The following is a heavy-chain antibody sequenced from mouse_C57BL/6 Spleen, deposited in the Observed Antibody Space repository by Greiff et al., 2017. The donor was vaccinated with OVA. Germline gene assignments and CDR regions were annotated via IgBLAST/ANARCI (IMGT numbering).Heavy chain of an antibody. V-gene: IGHV1-69*01. D-gene: IGHD1-1*01. CDR3: ARDGGSSYVPRGDY. J-gene: IGHJ2*01. CDR1: GYTFTSYW. CDR2: IDPSDSYT. Sequence: QVHVKQPGAELVMPGASVKLSCKASGYTFTSYWMHWVKQRPGQGLEWIGEIDPSDSYTNYNQKFKGKSTLTVDKSSSTAYMQLSSLTSEDSAVYYCARDGGSSYVPRGDYWGQGTTLTVSS.